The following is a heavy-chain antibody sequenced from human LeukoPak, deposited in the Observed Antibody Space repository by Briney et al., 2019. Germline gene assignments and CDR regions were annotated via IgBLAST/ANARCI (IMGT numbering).Heavy chain of an antibody. D-gene: IGHD2-15*01. J-gene: IGHJ5*02. Sequence: ASVKVSCKASGYTFTSYAMHWVRQAPGQRLEWMGRIIPNSGGTNYAQKFQGRVAMTRDTSISTAYMDLSRLRSDDTAVYFCAREHCSGGSCYSEGLPRNWFDPWGQGTLVTVSS. V-gene: IGHV1-2*06. CDR2: IIPNSGGT. CDR1: GYTFTSYA. CDR3: AREHCSGGSCYSEGLPRNWFDP.